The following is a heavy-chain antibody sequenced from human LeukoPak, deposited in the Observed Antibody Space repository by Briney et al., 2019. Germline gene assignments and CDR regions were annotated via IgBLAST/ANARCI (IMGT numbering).Heavy chain of an antibody. CDR3: ARGTYGDYGSYYFDY. V-gene: IGHV4-59*12. Sequence: SETLSLTCTVSGGSISTYYWSWIRQPPGKGLEWIGYIYYTGSTNYNPSLKSRVTISVDTSKKQFSLKLRSVTAADTAVYYCARGTYGDYGSYYFDYWGQGTLVTVSS. CDR1: GGSISTYY. D-gene: IGHD4-17*01. CDR2: IYYTGST. J-gene: IGHJ4*02.